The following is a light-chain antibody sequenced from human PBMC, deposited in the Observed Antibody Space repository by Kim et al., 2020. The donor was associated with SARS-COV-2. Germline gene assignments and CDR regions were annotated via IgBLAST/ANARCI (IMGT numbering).Light chain of an antibody. Sequence: SASVRDRVTMTCRASQNINNFLNLYQQKSGEVPKLLIYTASSLQSGVPSRFSGSGSGTDFALAISGLRPEDFATYYCHQTSIIPHIFGQGTKLEI. CDR2: TAS. J-gene: IGKJ2*01. CDR3: HQTSIIPHI. V-gene: IGKV1-39*01. CDR1: QNINNF.